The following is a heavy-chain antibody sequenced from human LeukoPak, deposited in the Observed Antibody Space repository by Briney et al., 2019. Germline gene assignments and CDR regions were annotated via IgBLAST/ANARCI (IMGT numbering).Heavy chain of an antibody. CDR1: GYTFTSYG. V-gene: IGHV1-18*01. CDR2: ISAYNGNT. CDR3: ARDSYLSIAVAPTGWFDP. J-gene: IGHJ5*02. D-gene: IGHD6-19*01. Sequence: ASVKVSCKASGYTFTSYGISWVRQAPGQGLEWMGWISAYNGNTNYAQKLQGRVTMTTDTSTSTAYMELRSLRSDDTAVYYCARDSYLSIAVAPTGWFDPWGQGTLVTVSS.